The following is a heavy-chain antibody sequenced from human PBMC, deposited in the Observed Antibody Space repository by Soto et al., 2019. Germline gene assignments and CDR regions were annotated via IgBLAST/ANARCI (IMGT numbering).Heavy chain of an antibody. Sequence: QVQLVESGGGLVKPGGSLRLSCAASGFTFSDYYMSWIRQAPGKGLEWVSYITSDGSPIYYADSVRGRFTISRDSAKNSVSLQMNSLRAEDTARYYCAGGEMSTISFDYWGQGTLVTVSS. CDR3: AGGEMSTISFDY. CDR2: ITSDGSPI. V-gene: IGHV3-11*01. J-gene: IGHJ4*02. D-gene: IGHD1-1*01. CDR1: GFTFSDYY.